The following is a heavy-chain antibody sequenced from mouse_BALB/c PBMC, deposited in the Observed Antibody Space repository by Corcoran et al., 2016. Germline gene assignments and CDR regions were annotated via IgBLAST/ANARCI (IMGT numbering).Heavy chain of an antibody. Sequence: EVQLQQSGAELVKPGASVKLSCTASGFNIKDTYMHWVKQRPEQGLEWIGRIDPANGNTTYDPKFQGKATITADTSSNTSYLQLSSLTSEDPAGYYGARWDWYCDVWGAGTTVTVSS. V-gene: IGHV14-3*02. CDR3: ARWDWYCDV. CDR2: IDPANGNT. J-gene: IGHJ1*01. CDR1: GFNIKDTY.